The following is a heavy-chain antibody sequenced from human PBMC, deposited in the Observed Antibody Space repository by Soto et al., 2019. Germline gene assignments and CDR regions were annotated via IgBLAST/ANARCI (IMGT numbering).Heavy chain of an antibody. J-gene: IGHJ5*02. D-gene: IGHD3-22*01. CDR2: INAATGNT. V-gene: IGHV1-3*01. CDR3: ARDRGPSSGYYRYWYDP. CDR1: GYSFSTYA. Sequence: ASVKVSCKASGYSFSTYALHWVRQAPGQRLEWMGWINAATGNTKYSQKFQGRVSITRDTSASTAYMELSSLRSDDTAVYYCARDRGPSSGYYRYWYDPWGQGTLVTVSS.